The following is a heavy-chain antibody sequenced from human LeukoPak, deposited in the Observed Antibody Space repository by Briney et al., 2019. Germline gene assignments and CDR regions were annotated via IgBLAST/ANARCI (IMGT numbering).Heavy chain of an antibody. J-gene: IGHJ6*03. CDR3: ARALPAAQGWYMDV. V-gene: IGHV1-69*02. Sequence: GSSVKVSCKASGGTFSSYTISWVRQAPGQGLEWMGRIIPILGIANYAQKFQGRVTITADKSTGTAYMELSSLRSEDTAVYYCARALPAAQGWYMDVWGKGTTVTVSS. CDR2: IIPILGIA. CDR1: GGTFSSYT. D-gene: IGHD2-2*01.